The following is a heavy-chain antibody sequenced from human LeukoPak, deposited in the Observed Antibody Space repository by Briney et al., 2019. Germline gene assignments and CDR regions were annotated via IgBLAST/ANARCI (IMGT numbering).Heavy chain of an antibody. J-gene: IGHJ3*02. D-gene: IGHD3-22*01. CDR2: ISSSSSTI. V-gene: IGHV3-48*04. Sequence: GGSLRLSCAASGFTFSSYSMNWVRQAPGKGLEWVSYISSSSSTIYYADSVKGRFTISRDNAKNSLYLQMNSLRAEDTALYYCAKDMIVVGWGYAFDIWGQGTMVTVSS. CDR3: AKDMIVVGWGYAFDI. CDR1: GFTFSSYS.